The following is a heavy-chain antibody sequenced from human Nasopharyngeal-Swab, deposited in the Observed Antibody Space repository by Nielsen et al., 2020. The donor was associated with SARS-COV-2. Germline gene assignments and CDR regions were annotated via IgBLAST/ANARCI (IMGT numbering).Heavy chain of an antibody. CDR2: IKQDGSEK. CDR1: GFTFSSYW. CDR3: AKSRIAAAGSGADWFDP. J-gene: IGHJ5*02. Sequence: GESLKISCAASGFTFSSYWISWVRQAPGKGLEWVANIKQDGSEKYYVDSVKGRFTISRDNAKNSLYLQMNSLRAEDTAVYYCAKSRIAAAGSGADWFDPWGQGTLVTVSS. V-gene: IGHV3-7*01. D-gene: IGHD6-13*01.